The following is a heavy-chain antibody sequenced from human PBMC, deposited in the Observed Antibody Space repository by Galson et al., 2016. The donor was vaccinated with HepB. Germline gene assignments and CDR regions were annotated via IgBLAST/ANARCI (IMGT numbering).Heavy chain of an antibody. J-gene: IGHJ4*02. CDR1: GYTFTSYG. CDR2: ISAYNHNT. V-gene: IGHV1-18*01. D-gene: IGHD3-22*01. CDR3: ARSPSMSGYGYYDY. Sequence: SVKVSCKASGYTFTSYGISWVRQAPGQGFEWMGWISAYNHNTHYAQNLQDRVTLTTESSTSTAYMELRSLSSDDTAVYYCARSPSMSGYGYYDYWGQGTLVTVSS.